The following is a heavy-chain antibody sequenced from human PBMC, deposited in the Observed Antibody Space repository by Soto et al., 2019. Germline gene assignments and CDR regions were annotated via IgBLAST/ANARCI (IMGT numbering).Heavy chain of an antibody. Sequence: PSQTLSLTCAISGDSVSSTSATWDWIRQSTSRGLEWLGRTYYRSKWKTDYAESVQGRITINADTSKNQLSLQLNSVTPDDTAVYYCVRLRGNSWLDSWGQGIRVTAPQ. V-gene: IGHV6-1*01. CDR3: VRLRGNSWLDS. CDR2: TYYRSKWKT. CDR1: GDSVSSTSAT. J-gene: IGHJ5*01.